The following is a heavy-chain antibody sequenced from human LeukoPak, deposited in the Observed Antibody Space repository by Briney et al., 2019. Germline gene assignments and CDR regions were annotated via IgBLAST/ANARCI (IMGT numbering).Heavy chain of an antibody. CDR2: IIPIFGTA. Sequence: SVKVSCKASGGTFSSYAIIWVRQAPGQGLEWMGGIIPIFGTANYAQKFQGRVTITTDESTSTAYMELSSLRSEDTAVNYCARDTDLSSSGYYYYMDVWGKGTTVTVSS. CDR1: GGTFSSYA. D-gene: IGHD6-6*01. CDR3: ARDTDLSSSGYYYYMDV. V-gene: IGHV1-69*05. J-gene: IGHJ6*03.